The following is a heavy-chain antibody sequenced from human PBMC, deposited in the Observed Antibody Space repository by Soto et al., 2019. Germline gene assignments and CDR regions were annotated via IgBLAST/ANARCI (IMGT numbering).Heavy chain of an antibody. CDR1: GFTFSSYA. J-gene: IGHJ3*02. CDR3: ARGQYYYDSSGPDDAFDI. CDR2: ISYDGSNK. Sequence: QVQLVESGGGVVQPGRSLRPSCAASGFTFSSYAMHWVRQAPGKGLEWVAVISYDGSNKYYADSVKGRFTISRDNSKNTLYLQMNSLRAEDTAVYYCARGQYYYDSSGPDDAFDIWGQGTMVTVSS. D-gene: IGHD3-22*01. V-gene: IGHV3-30-3*01.